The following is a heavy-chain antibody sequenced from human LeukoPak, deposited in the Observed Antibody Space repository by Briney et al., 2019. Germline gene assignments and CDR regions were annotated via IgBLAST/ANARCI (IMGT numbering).Heavy chain of an antibody. CDR2: INPNSGGT. Sequence: GASVKVSCKASGYTFTGYYMHWVRQAPGQGLEWMGWINPNSGGTNYAQKFQGRVTMTRDTSISTAYMELSRLRSDDTAVYYCARDAGFLGWLASYGMDVWGQGTTVTVSS. CDR3: ARDAGFLGWLASYGMDV. J-gene: IGHJ6*02. V-gene: IGHV1-2*02. D-gene: IGHD3-3*01. CDR1: GYTFTGYY.